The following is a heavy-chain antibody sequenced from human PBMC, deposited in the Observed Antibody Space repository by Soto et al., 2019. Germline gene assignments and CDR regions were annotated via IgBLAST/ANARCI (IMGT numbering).Heavy chain of an antibody. V-gene: IGHV1-18*01. Sequence: ASVKVSCKASGYTFTSYGISWVRQAPGQGLEWMGWISAYNGNTNYAQKLQGRVTMTTDTSTSTAYMELRSLRSDDTAVYYCVRIRRVLWFGEYRNYGMDVWGQGTTVTVSS. CDR2: ISAYNGNT. CDR1: GYTFTSYG. CDR3: VRIRRVLWFGEYRNYGMDV. D-gene: IGHD3-10*01. J-gene: IGHJ6*02.